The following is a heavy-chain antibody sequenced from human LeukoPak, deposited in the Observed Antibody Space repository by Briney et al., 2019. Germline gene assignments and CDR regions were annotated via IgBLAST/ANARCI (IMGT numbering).Heavy chain of an antibody. Sequence: GGSLRLSCAGSGFFFSSYSMNWVRQAPGKGLEWVSYISSASSTVYYADSVKGRFTMSRDNDRDSLSLQMDSLRAEDTAIYYCARGTSSSARPFDFWGQGTLVTVSS. CDR2: ISSASSTV. CDR1: GFFFSSYS. D-gene: IGHD6-6*01. V-gene: IGHV3-48*01. CDR3: ARGTSSSARPFDF. J-gene: IGHJ4*02.